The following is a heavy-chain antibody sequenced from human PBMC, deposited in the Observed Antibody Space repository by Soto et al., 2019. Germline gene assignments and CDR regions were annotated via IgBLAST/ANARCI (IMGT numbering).Heavy chain of an antibody. CDR3: ARDSLEYYDFWSGWEYYYYGMDV. V-gene: IGHV4-59*01. Sequence: SETLSLTCTVSGGSISSYYWSWIRQPPGKGLEWIGYIYYSGSTNYNPSLKSRVTISVDTSKNQFSLKLSSVTAADTAVYYCARDSLEYYDFWSGWEYYYYGMDVWGQGTTVTVSS. D-gene: IGHD3-3*01. J-gene: IGHJ6*02. CDR2: IYYSGST. CDR1: GGSISSYY.